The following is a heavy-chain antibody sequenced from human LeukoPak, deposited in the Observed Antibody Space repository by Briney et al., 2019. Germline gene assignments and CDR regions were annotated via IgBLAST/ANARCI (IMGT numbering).Heavy chain of an antibody. Sequence: SETLSLTCAVYGGSFSGYYWSWLRQPPGKGLEWVGEINHSGSTNYNPSLKIQVAMSVYTSNSQFSRKLSSVTAEDTAVYYCASSPGYCSGGRCSRGTAIYFDYWGQGTLVTVSS. CDR3: ASSPGYCSGGRCSRGTAIYFDY. J-gene: IGHJ4*02. V-gene: IGHV4-34*01. CDR1: GGSFSGYY. CDR2: INHSGST. D-gene: IGHD2-15*01.